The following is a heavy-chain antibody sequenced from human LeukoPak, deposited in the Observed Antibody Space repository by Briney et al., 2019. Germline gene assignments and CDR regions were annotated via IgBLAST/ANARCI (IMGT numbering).Heavy chain of an antibody. Sequence: PGGSLRLSCAASGFTFSSYGMHWVRQAPGKGLEWVAFIRYDGSNKYYADSVKGRFTISRDISENTLYLQMNALRAEDTAVYYCAREDYYDSSGSFDYWGQGTLVTVSS. J-gene: IGHJ4*02. CDR1: GFTFSSYG. CDR3: AREDYYDSSGSFDY. V-gene: IGHV3-30*02. CDR2: IRYDGSNK. D-gene: IGHD3-22*01.